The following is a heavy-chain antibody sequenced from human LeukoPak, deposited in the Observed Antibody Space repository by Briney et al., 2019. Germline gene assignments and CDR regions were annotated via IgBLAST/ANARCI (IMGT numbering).Heavy chain of an antibody. CDR3: AKGDDFWSGYYRPAEYFQH. V-gene: IGHV3-23*01. J-gene: IGHJ1*01. D-gene: IGHD3-3*01. CDR1: GFTFSDFA. Sequence: PGGSLRLSCAASGFTFSDFAMTWVRQAPGKGLEWVSTISGNSGSTYYADSVKGRFTISRDNSKNTLYLQMNSLRAEDTAVYYCAKGDDFWSGYYRPAEYFQHWGQGTLVTVSS. CDR2: ISGNSGST.